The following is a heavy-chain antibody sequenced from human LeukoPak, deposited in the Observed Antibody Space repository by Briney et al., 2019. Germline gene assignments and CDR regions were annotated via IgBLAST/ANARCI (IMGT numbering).Heavy chain of an antibody. CDR1: GFTFSNAW. CDR3: VRDDDRPDNGLDY. CDR2: IKSKTDGGIT. D-gene: IGHD3-22*01. V-gene: IGHV3-15*01. Sequence: GGSLRLSCAASGFTFSNAWMSWVRQAPGKGLEWVGRIKSKTDGGITDYAAPVKGRFTISRDNSKNTLYLQMNSLRAEDTAVYYCVRDDDRPDNGLDYWGQGTLVTVSS. J-gene: IGHJ4*02.